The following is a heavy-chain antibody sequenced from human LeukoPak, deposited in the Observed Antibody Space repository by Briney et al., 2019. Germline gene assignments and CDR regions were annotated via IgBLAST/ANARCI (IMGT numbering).Heavy chain of an antibody. V-gene: IGHV3-9*01. CDR1: GFTFDDYA. Sequence: GGSLRLSCAASGFTFDDYAMHWVRQAPGKGLEWVSGISWNSGSIGYADSVKGRFTISRDNAKNSLFLQMNSLRAEDTAVYYCARHRVWGQGTLVTVSS. J-gene: IGHJ4*02. CDR2: ISWNSGSI. CDR3: ARHRV.